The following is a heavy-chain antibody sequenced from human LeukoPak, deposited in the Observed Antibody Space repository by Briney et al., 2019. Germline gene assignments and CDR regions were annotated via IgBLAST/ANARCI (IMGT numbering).Heavy chain of an antibody. CDR2: INPNSGDT. J-gene: IGHJ4*02. CDR1: GYTFTGYY. V-gene: IGHV1-2*06. Sequence: ASVKLSCKASGYTFTGYYMHWVRQAPGQGLEWMARINPNSGDTNYAQKVQGRVTMSRDTSISTAYMELSRLRSDDTAVYYCARGTTVTTGGLDYWGQGTLVTVSS. D-gene: IGHD4-17*01. CDR3: ARGTTVTTGGLDY.